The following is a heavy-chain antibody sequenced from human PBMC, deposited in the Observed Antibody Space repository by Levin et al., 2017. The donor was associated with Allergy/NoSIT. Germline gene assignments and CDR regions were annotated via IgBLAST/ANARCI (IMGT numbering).Heavy chain of an antibody. V-gene: IGHV3-23*01. CDR1: GFTLYNYG. J-gene: IGHJ4*02. Sequence: GGSLRLSCVVSGFTLYNYGTSWVRQAPGKGPEWVSSIRGHGDTTYYADAVKGRFTISRDNSKNTLYLQMNNLRAEDTALYYCASRPGADTYYFDYWGPGTLVTVSS. CDR2: IRGHGDTT. CDR3: ASRPGADTYYFDY. D-gene: IGHD7-27*01.